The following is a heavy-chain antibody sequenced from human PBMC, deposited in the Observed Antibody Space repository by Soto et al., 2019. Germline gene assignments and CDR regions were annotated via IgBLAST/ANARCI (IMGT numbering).Heavy chain of an antibody. V-gene: IGHV5-51*01. CDR1: GYSFTSYW. CDR3: ASSGYSYGTYYYYGMDV. J-gene: IGHJ6*01. D-gene: IGHD5-18*01. Sequence: GESLKISCKGSGYSFTSYWIGWVRQMPGKGLEWMGIIYPGDSDTRYSPSFQGQVTISADKSISTAYLQWSSLKASDTAMYYCASSGYSYGTYYYYGMDVRGQGTKVTVSS. CDR2: IYPGDSDT.